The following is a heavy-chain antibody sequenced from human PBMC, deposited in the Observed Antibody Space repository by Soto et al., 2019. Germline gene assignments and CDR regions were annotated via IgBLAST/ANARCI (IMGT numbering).Heavy chain of an antibody. CDR3: ATSGYNYGPFDY. CDR1: GDTFKNYA. D-gene: IGHD3-16*01. J-gene: IGHJ4*01. CDR2: IIPIFGKT. V-gene: IGHV1-69*01. Sequence: QVQRVQSGGEVRKPGSSVKVSCRASGDTFKNYAVSWVRQAHGQGLEWMGGIIPIFGKTDYAQTFHGRFTINGDETTYTAHMKLRSLRYDDTALYYCATSGYNYGPFDYWGRGLLVTVSS.